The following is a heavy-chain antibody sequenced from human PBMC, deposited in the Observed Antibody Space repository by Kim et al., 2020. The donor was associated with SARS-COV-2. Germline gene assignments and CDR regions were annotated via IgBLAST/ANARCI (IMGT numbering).Heavy chain of an antibody. Sequence: GGTLRLSCAASGFTFSSYTMHWVRQAPGKGLEWVAVISYDGSKRYYADSVKGRFTISRDNSNNTLYLQMNSLRAEDTAVYYCARDKTNREYYLDYWGQGT. D-gene: IGHD2-8*01. CDR3: ARDKTNREYYLDY. J-gene: IGHJ4*02. CDR2: ISYDGSKR. V-gene: IGHV3-30*04. CDR1: GFTFSSYT.